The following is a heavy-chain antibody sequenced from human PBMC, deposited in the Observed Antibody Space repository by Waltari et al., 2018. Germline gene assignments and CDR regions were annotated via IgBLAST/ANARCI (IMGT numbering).Heavy chain of an antibody. CDR3: ARDRGRGIYLDS. J-gene: IGHJ4*02. CDR1: GDSMSSTDW. CDR2: VQRSGRT. D-gene: IGHD1-1*01. Sequence: QLQLQESGPGLVQPSGTLSLPCAVSGDSMSSTDWWGWVRQSPGKGLEWIGQVQRSGRTNYTPSLASRVSISIDTSTNRFSLKVTSATAADTAVYFCARDRGRGIYLDSWGQGTLVTVSP. V-gene: IGHV4-4*02.